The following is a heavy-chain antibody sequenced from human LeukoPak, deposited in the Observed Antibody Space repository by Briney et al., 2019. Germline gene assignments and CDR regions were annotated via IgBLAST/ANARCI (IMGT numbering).Heavy chain of an antibody. V-gene: IGHV3-7*01. CDR2: IKEDESEK. CDR1: GFTFSSYS. Sequence: PGGSLRLSCAASGFTFSSYSMNWVRQAPGKGLEWVANIKEDESEKYYVDSVKGRFTLSRDNAKNSLYLQMNTLRVEDTAVYYCARLRAFDIWGQGTMVTVSS. J-gene: IGHJ3*02. CDR3: ARLRAFDI.